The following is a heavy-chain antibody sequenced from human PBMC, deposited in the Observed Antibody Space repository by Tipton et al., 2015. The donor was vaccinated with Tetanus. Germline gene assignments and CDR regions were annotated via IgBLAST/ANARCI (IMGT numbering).Heavy chain of an antibody. V-gene: IGHV4-61*08. Sequence: TLSLTCTVSGGSISSGGYYWSWIRQHPGKGLEWIGYIYYSGDTNYNPSLKSRATMSVDTSKNQFSLKLSSVTAADTAVYYCARGQLLSRDWFDPWGQGTLVTVSS. CDR3: ARGQLLSRDWFDP. J-gene: IGHJ5*02. CDR2: IYYSGDT. D-gene: IGHD2-2*01. CDR1: GGSISSGGYY.